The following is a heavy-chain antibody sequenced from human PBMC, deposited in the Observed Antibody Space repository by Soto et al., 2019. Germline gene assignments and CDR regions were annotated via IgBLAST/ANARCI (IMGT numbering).Heavy chain of an antibody. D-gene: IGHD4-17*01. CDR1: GGSISSYY. Sequence: SETLSLTCTVSGGSISSYYWSWIRQPPGKGLEWIGYIYYSGSTNYNPSLKSRVTISVDTSKNQFSLKLSSVTAADTAVYYCARGTTVTTAKSYYFDYWGQGTLVTVSS. J-gene: IGHJ4*02. CDR3: ARGTTVTTAKSYYFDY. V-gene: IGHV4-59*01. CDR2: IYYSGST.